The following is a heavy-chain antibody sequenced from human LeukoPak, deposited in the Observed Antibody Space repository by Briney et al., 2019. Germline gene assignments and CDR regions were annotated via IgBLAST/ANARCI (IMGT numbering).Heavy chain of an antibody. J-gene: IGHJ4*02. Sequence: PSETLSLTCAVYGGSFSGYYWSWIRQPPGKGLEWIGEINHSGSTNYNPSLKSRVTISVDTSKNQFSLKLSSVTAADTAVYYCARDPNEYFDYWGQGTLVTVSS. V-gene: IGHV4-34*01. CDR1: GGSFSGYY. D-gene: IGHD2-8*01. CDR3: ARDPNEYFDY. CDR2: INHSGST.